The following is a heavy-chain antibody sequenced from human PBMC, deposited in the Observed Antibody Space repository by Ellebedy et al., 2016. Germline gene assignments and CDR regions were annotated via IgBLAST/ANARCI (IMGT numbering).Heavy chain of an antibody. CDR1: GFTFTNYW. D-gene: IGHD1-26*01. V-gene: IGHV3-7*01. J-gene: IGHJ4*02. CDR3: AREQYGGSKFAPDS. Sequence: GGSLRLSXAASGFTFTNYWMNWVRQAPGKGLEWVANIKQDGSETYYVDSVKGRFTISRDNAKNSLCLQMNSLRAEDTAVYYCAREQYGGSKFAPDSWGQGTLVTVSS. CDR2: IKQDGSET.